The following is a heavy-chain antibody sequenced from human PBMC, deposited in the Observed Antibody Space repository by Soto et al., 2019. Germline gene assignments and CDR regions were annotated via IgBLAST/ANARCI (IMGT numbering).Heavy chain of an antibody. CDR2: FDPEDGET. CDR1: GYTLTELS. V-gene: IGHV1-24*01. CDR3: ATRIAAADRYNWFDP. J-gene: IGHJ5*02. D-gene: IGHD6-13*01. Sequence: GASVKVSCKVSGYTLTELSMHWVRQAPGKGLEWMGGFDPEDGETIYAQKFQGRVTMTEDTSTDTAYMELSSLRSEDTAVYYCATRIAAADRYNWFDPWGQGTLVTVSS.